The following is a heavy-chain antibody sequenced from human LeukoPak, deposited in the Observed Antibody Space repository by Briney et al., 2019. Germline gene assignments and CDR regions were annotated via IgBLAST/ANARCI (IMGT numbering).Heavy chain of an antibody. J-gene: IGHJ4*02. Sequence: ASVKVSCKASGYTFTSYDINWVRQATGQGLEWMGWMNPNSGGTNYAQKFQGRVTMTRDTSISTAYMELSRLRSDDTAVYYCARGITMVRGLYYFDYWGQGTLVTVSS. CDR3: ARGITMVRGLYYFDY. V-gene: IGHV1-2*02. D-gene: IGHD3-10*01. CDR1: GYTFTSYD. CDR2: MNPNSGGT.